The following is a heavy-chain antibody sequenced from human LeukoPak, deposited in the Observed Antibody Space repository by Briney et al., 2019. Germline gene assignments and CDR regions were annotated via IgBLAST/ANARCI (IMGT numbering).Heavy chain of an antibody. D-gene: IGHD3-3*01. V-gene: IGHV3-48*02. J-gene: IGHJ5*02. CDR2: ISSSGSMI. Sequence: GGSLRLSCAASGFTFSSYSMNWVRQAPGKGLDWVSYISSSGSMIYYSDSVKGRFTISRDNAKNSLYLQMNTLRDEDTAIYYCARGFGATRPDWFDPWGQGTLVTVSS. CDR1: GFTFSSYS. CDR3: ARGFGATRPDWFDP.